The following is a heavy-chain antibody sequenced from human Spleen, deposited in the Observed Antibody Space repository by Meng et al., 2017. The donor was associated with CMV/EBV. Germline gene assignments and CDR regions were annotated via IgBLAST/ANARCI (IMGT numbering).Heavy chain of an antibody. CDR2: INWNGASI. CDR1: GFIFDNYG. V-gene: IGHV3-20*04. D-gene: IGHD3-3*01. J-gene: IGHJ6*02. Sequence: GESLKISCAASGFIFDNYGMSWVRQAPGKGLEWVSAINWNGASIGYADSVKGRFTISRDNAKNSLYLQMTSLRAEDTAVYYCTFSYPITISGVAPPVVWGQGTTVTVSS. CDR3: TFSYPITISGVAPPVV.